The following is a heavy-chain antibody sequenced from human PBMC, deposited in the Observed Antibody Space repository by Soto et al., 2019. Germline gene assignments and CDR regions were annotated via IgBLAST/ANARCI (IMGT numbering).Heavy chain of an antibody. D-gene: IGHD6-6*01. Sequence: QVQLVQSGAEVKKPGASVKVSCKASGYTFTSYDINWVRQATGQGLEWMGWMNPNSGNTGYAQKFQGRVTMTRNTSISTAYVELSNLRSEDTAVYYCATITYGRSSSSSGDGFDYWGQGTLVTVSS. J-gene: IGHJ4*02. CDR2: MNPNSGNT. CDR1: GYTFTSYD. V-gene: IGHV1-8*01. CDR3: ATITYGRSSSSSGDGFDY.